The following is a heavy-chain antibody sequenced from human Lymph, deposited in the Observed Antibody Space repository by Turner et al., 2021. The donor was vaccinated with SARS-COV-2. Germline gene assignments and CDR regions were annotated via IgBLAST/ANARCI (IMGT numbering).Heavy chain of an antibody. D-gene: IGHD2-21*02. CDR3: ARGTVNNWVDP. J-gene: IGHJ5*02. Sequence: QVQLQESGPRLVKPLWSLSLTCTVSGGSMNSNYWSWIRQPPGTRLEWIGYIYYRGRTNYNPSLTSRVTISVDTSKNQFSMKLTSVTAADTAIYYCARGTVNNWVDPWGQGILVTVSS. CDR1: GGSMNSNY. V-gene: IGHV4-59*01. CDR2: IYYRGRT.